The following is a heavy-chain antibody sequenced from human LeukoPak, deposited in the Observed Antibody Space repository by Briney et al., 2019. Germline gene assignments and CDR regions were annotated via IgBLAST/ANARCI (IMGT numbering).Heavy chain of an antibody. V-gene: IGHV3-23*01. D-gene: IGHD4-23*01. CDR2: ISGSGGST. CDR3: AKVQDYGGHGLHFDY. Sequence: GGSLRLSCAASGFTFSSYAMSWVRQAPGKGLEWVPSISGSGGSTYYADSAKGRFTITSDNSKSSLYLQMNSLRAEDTAVDYWAKVQDYGGHGLHFDYWGQGTRVTVSS. CDR1: GFTFSSYA. J-gene: IGHJ4*02.